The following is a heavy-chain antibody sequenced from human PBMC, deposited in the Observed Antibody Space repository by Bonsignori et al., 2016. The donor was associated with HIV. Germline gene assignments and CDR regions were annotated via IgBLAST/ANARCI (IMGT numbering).Heavy chain of an antibody. CDR2: IYHSGST. CDR1: GDSINGFY. CDR3: ARLHSSTWYGANWFDP. D-gene: IGHD6-13*01. V-gene: IGHV4-59*01. J-gene: IGHJ5*02. Sequence: QVQLQESGPGLVKPSETLSLTCSVSGDSINGFYWNWIRQSPGKGLEWVGYIYHSGSTNYNPSLKSRVTISVDTSKNQFSLKLTSVTAADTAVYYCARLHSSTWYGANWFDPWGQGTPGHRLL.